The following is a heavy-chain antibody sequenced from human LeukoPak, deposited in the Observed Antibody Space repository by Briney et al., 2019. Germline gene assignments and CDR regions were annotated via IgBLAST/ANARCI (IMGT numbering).Heavy chain of an antibody. D-gene: IGHD3-10*01. CDR1: GDSISNSAYY. Sequence: PSETLSLTCSVSGDSISNSAYYWGWIRQPPGKELEWIGTIYYSGFTHYNPSLRSRVAISVDTSKNQSSLNLSSLTAADTAVYYCARRGGFGVTYDSWGQGTLVTVSS. J-gene: IGHJ4*02. CDR2: IYYSGFT. CDR3: ARRGGFGVTYDS. V-gene: IGHV4-39*01.